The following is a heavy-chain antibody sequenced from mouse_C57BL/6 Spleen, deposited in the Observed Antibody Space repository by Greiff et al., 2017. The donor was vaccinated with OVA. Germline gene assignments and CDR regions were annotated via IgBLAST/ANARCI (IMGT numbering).Heavy chain of an antibody. Sequence: QVQLKESGPGILQSSQTLSLTCSFSGFSLSTSGMGVSWIRQPSGKGLEWLAHIYWDDDKRYNPSLKSRLTISKDTSRNQVFLKITSVDTADTATYYCARSRYYYAMDYWGQGTSVTVSS. J-gene: IGHJ4*01. CDR1: GFSLSTSGMG. CDR3: ARSRYYYAMDY. CDR2: IYWDDDK. V-gene: IGHV8-12*01.